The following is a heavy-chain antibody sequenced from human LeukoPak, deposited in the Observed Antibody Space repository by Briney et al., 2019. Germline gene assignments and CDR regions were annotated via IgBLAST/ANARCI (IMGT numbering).Heavy chain of an antibody. CDR2: ISGAGGST. CDR3: ASVSGYDLGGFDY. D-gene: IGHD5-12*01. Sequence: GGSLRLSCAASGFTFSNYAMTWVRQAPGKGLEWVSAISGAGGSTYYADPVKGRFTISRDSSKNTLYLQMNSLRAEDRAVYYCASVSGYDLGGFDYWGQGTLVTVSS. V-gene: IGHV3-23*01. J-gene: IGHJ4*02. CDR1: GFTFSNYA.